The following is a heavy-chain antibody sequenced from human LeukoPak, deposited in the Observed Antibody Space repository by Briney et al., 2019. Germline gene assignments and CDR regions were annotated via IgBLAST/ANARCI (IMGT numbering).Heavy chain of an antibody. CDR2: IYYSGST. CDR3: ARVYCGGDCYLGETFDY. J-gene: IGHJ4*02. CDR1: GGSISSGGYY. Sequence: SQTLSLTCTVSGGSISSGGYYWSWIRQHPGKGLEWIGYIYYSGSTYYNPSLRSRVTISVDTSKNQFSLKLSSVTAADTAVYYCARVYCGGDCYLGETFDYWGQGTLVTVSS. V-gene: IGHV4-31*03. D-gene: IGHD2-21*02.